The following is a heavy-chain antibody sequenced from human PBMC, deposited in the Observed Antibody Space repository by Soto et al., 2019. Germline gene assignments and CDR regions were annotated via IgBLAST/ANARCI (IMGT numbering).Heavy chain of an antibody. J-gene: IGHJ6*02. CDR3: ARGYRELFFYAMDV. V-gene: IGHV1-69*06. Sequence: QVELVQSGIEVKNPGSSVKVSCKASGDTFSNYAINWVRQAPGQGLEWMGGIIPFYDKPNYAENFLCRVTISADKFTATAYLEVSSLRSEDTAVYFCARGYRELFFYAMDVWGRGTQVIVSS. CDR1: GDTFSNYA. CDR2: IIPFYDKP. D-gene: IGHD3-10*01.